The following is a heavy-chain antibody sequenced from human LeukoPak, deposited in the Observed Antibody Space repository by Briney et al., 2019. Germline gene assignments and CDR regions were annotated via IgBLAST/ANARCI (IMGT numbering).Heavy chain of an antibody. CDR1: GFAFSGYG. CDR2: RSYDGNNK. V-gene: IGHV3-30*18. CDR3: AKYSSSSNYYYGMDV. J-gene: IGHJ6*02. Sequence: PGGSLRLSCAASGFAFSGYGMHWVRQAPGKGLEWVALRSYDGNNKYYADSVKGRFTISRDNSKNTLYLQMNSLRPEDTAVYYCAKYSSSSNYYYGMDVWGQGTTVTV. D-gene: IGHD6-6*01.